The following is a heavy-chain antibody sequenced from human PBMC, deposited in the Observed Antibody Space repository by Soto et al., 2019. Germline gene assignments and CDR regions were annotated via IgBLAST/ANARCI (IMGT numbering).Heavy chain of an antibody. CDR1: GFTFSSYA. Sequence: EVQLLESGGGLVQRGGSLRLSCVASGFTFSSYAMGWVRQAPGKGLEWVSSIGGSGGTTYYADSVKGRFTISRDNSKNTLYLQMNSLRVEDTAVYYCAKDRQQWLSGGFDYWGQGTLVTVSS. D-gene: IGHD6-19*01. J-gene: IGHJ4*02. CDR3: AKDRQQWLSGGFDY. CDR2: IGGSGGTT. V-gene: IGHV3-23*01.